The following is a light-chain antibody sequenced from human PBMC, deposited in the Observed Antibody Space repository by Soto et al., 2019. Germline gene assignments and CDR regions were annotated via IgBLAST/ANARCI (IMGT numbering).Light chain of an antibody. CDR1: ALPKQY. CDR2: KDT. CDR3: QSSDSSGTSVV. Sequence: SYELTQPPSLSLSPGQTARITCSGDALPKQYAYWYQQRPGQAPVLVIYKDTERPSGIPERFSGSSSGTTVTLTISGVQAEDEADFFYQSSDSSGTSVVFGGGTKLTVL. V-gene: IGLV3-25*02. J-gene: IGLJ2*01.